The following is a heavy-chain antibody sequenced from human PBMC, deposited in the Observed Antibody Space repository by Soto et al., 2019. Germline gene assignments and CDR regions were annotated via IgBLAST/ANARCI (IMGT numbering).Heavy chain of an antibody. V-gene: IGHV1-2*02. CDR3: ARPVGSTLYYYERLCCFRFV. D-gene: IGHD3-22*01. CDR2: INPNSGGT. J-gene: IGHJ6*01. Sequence: ASVKVSCKASGYTFTGYYMHWVRQAPGQGLEWMGWINPNSGGTNYAQKFQGRVTMTRDTSISTAYMELSRLRSDDTFLYYFARPVGSTLYYYERLCCFRFVWG. CDR1: GYTFTGYY.